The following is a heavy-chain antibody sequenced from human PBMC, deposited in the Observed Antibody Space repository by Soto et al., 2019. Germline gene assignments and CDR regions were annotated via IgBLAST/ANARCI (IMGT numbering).Heavy chain of an antibody. CDR3: AKTGDVEHDAFDI. CDR1: GFTFSSYA. D-gene: IGHD7-27*01. J-gene: IGHJ3*02. V-gene: IGHV3-23*01. CDR2: ISGSGGST. Sequence: LSLTCAASGFTFSSYAMSWVRQAPGKGLEWVSAISGSGGSTYYADSVKGRFTISRDNSKNTLYLQMNSLRAEDTDVYYCAKTGDVEHDAFDIWGQGTMVTVSS.